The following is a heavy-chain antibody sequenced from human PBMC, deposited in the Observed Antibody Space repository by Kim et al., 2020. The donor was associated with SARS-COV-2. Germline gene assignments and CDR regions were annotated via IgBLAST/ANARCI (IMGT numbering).Heavy chain of an antibody. CDR3: ARAHDYGDS. J-gene: IGHJ4*02. V-gene: IGHV1-18*01. Sequence: GNTNYAQKLQGRVTMTTDTSTSTAYMELRSLRSDDTAVYYCARAHDYGDSWGQGTLVTVSS. CDR2: GNT.